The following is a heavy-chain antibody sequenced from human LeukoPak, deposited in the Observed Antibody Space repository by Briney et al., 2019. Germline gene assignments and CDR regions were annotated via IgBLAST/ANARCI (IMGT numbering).Heavy chain of an antibody. D-gene: IGHD2-2*01. Sequence: ASVKVSCKASGYTFTSYYMHWVRQAPGQGLEWMGIINPSGGSTSYAQKFQGRVTMTRDTSTSTVYMELSSLRSEDTAVYYCARDLDLPRGDCSSTSCYDDYWGQGTMVTVSS. J-gene: IGHJ4*02. V-gene: IGHV1-46*01. CDR3: ARDLDLPRGDCSSTSCYDDY. CDR2: INPSGGST. CDR1: GYTFTSYY.